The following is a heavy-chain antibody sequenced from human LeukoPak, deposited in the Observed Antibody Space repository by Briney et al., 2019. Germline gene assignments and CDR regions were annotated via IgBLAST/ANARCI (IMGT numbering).Heavy chain of an antibody. CDR1: GGSISSSSYY. CDR2: IYYSGST. V-gene: IGHV4-39*07. Sequence: NSSETLSLTCTVSGGSISSSSYYWGWIRQPPGKGLEWIGSIYYSGSTYYNPSLKSRVTISVDTSKNQFSLKLSSVTAADTAVYYCARDLMGGFDPWGQGTLVTVSS. CDR3: ARDLMGGFDP. D-gene: IGHD3-16*01. J-gene: IGHJ5*02.